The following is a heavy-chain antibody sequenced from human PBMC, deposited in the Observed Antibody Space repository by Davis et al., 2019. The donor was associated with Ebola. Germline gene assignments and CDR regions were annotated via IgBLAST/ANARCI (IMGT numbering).Heavy chain of an antibody. J-gene: IGHJ4*02. V-gene: IGHV1-18*01. CDR3: ARGQLELRTSSYYFDY. D-gene: IGHD1-7*01. CDR2: ISAYNGNT. Sequence: ASVKVSCKASGYTFTSYGISWVRQAPGQGLEWMGWISAYNGNTNYAQKLQGRVTMTTDTFTSTAYMELRSLRSDDTDVYYCARGQLELRTSSYYFDYWGQGTLVTVSS. CDR1: GYTFTSYG.